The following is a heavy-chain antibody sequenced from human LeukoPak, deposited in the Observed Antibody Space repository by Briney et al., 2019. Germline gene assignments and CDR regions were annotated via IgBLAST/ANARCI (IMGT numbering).Heavy chain of an antibody. V-gene: IGHV4-39*01. CDR1: GASIITSSYY. D-gene: IGHD6-13*01. CDR3: ARIAGAGWFDP. J-gene: IGHJ5*02. Sequence: SETLSLTCTVSGASIITSSYYWGWIRQPPGKGLEWIANIYYSGSTYYNSSLRSRVTISVDTSRNQFSLKLSSVTAADTAVYYCARIAGAGWFDPWGQGTLVTVSS. CDR2: IYYSGST.